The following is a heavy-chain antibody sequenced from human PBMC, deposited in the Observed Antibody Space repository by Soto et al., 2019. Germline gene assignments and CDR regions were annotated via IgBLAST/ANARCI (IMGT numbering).Heavy chain of an antibody. CDR1: GDSISSDNYY. V-gene: IGHV4-39*01. D-gene: IGHD2-8*01. Sequence: QLQLQESGPGLVKPSETLSLTCTVSGDSISSDNYYCGWIRQPPGKGLEWIGSIYYTGSTYYNPSLKSRVTMSVDTSKSQFSLKLSSVTAADTAVYYCASHPGYAVPTVYATHYFNYWGQGILVTVST. CDR3: ASHPGYAVPTVYATHYFNY. J-gene: IGHJ4*02. CDR2: IYYTGST.